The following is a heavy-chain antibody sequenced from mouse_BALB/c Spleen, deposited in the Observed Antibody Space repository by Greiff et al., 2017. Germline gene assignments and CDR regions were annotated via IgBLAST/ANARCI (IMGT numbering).Heavy chain of an antibody. D-gene: IGHD2-3*01. J-gene: IGHJ3*01. CDR3: AIRAGDGYYVPFAY. CDR1: GYTFTSYW. Sequence: QVQLQQSGAELARPGASVKLSCKASGYTFTSYWMQWVKQRPGQGLEWIGAIYPGDGDTRYTQKFKGKATLTADKSSSTAYMQLSSLASEDAAVYYCAIRAGDGYYVPFAYWGQWTLVTVSA. V-gene: IGHV1-87*01. CDR2: IYPGDGDT.